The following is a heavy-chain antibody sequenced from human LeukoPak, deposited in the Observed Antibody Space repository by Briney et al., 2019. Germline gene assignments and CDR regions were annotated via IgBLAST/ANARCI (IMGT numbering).Heavy chain of an antibody. CDR2: IWFDGSNK. CDR1: GFTLSSYG. V-gene: IGHV3-33*01. CDR3: ARSSSLPQDFDY. D-gene: IGHD6-13*01. Sequence: GGSLRLSCAAPGFTLSSYGMHWVRQAPGKGLEWVAVIWFDGSNKYYADSVKGRFTISRDNSKNTLYLQMSSLRAEDTAVYYCARSSSLPQDFDYWGQGTLVTVSS. J-gene: IGHJ4*02.